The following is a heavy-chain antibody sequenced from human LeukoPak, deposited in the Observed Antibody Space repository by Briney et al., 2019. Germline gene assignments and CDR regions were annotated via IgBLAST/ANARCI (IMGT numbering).Heavy chain of an antibody. Sequence: ASVKVSCKASGYTFIKYAMNWVRQAPGQRLEWMGWINAGNGDTRYSQDFQGRVTITRDTSASTVYMELSGLRSEDIAVYYCARAWMDDSSPPLVDWGQGTLVTVSS. CDR1: GYTFIKYA. CDR3: ARAWMDDSSPPLVD. J-gene: IGHJ4*02. V-gene: IGHV1-3*03. D-gene: IGHD3-22*01. CDR2: INAGNGDT.